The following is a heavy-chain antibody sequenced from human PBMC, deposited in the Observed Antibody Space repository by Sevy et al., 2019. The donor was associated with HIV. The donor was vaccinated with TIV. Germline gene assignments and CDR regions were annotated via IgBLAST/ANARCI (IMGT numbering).Heavy chain of an antibody. CDR1: GFTFISYA. J-gene: IGHJ3*02. V-gene: IGHV3-23*01. CDR3: AGGRYDSSGSFDAFDI. Sequence: GGSLRLSCKPSGFTFISYAMNWVRQAPGKGLEWVSTIYGSSGATYYGDSVKGRFTISRDYSKNTLYLQMNSLRTEDTAVYYCAGGRYDSSGSFDAFDIWGQGTMVTVSS. D-gene: IGHD3-22*01. CDR2: IYGSSGAT.